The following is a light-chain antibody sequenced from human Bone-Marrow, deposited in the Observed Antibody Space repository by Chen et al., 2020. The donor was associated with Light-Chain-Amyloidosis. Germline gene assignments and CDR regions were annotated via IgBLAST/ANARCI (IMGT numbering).Light chain of an antibody. V-gene: IGLV2-23*01. Sequence: QSALTQPASVAGSVGQSITISCTGTSTDVGHYNLVSWYQQPPGEAPKLMIYEDSERPSGVSNRCSGSKAGNAASLTISGLQTEEQADYYGCSSSDTDTLIFGTGTRLTVL. CDR3: CSSSDTDTLI. CDR1: STDVGHYNL. J-gene: IGLJ2*01. CDR2: EDS.